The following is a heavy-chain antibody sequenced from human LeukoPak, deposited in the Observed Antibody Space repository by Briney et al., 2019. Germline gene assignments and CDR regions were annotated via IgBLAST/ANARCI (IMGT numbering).Heavy chain of an antibody. CDR3: AKDLFVPAIWFGELRNGMDV. CDR2: IRYYGSDE. V-gene: IGHV3-30*02. D-gene: IGHD3-10*01. CDR1: GFDFSSCG. J-gene: IGHJ6*02. Sequence: GGSLRLSCAASGFDFSSCGMHWVRQAPGKGLEWVSFIRYYGSDEYYADSVKGRFTISRDNSKNTLYLQMTSLRTEDTGVYYCAKDLFVPAIWFGELRNGMDVWGQGTTVTVSS.